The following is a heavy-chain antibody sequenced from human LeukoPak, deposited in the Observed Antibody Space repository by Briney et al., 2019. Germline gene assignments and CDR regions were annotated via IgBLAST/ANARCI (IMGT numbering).Heavy chain of an antibody. CDR2: IWYDGSNK. CDR1: GFTFSSYG. Sequence: PGGSLRLSCAASGFTFSSYGMHWVRQAPGKGLEWVAVIWYDGSNKYYADSVKGRFTISRDNSKNTLYLQMNSLRAEDTAVYYCARDRGSGWFSGGYDAFDIWGQGTMVTVSS. CDR3: ARDRGSGWFSGGYDAFDI. J-gene: IGHJ3*02. V-gene: IGHV3-33*01. D-gene: IGHD6-19*01.